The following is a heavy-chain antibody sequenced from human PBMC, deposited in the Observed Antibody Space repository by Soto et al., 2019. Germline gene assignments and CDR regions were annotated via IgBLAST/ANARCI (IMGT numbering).Heavy chain of an antibody. Sequence: GASVKVSCKASGYTFTSYDINWLRQATGQGLEWMGWMNPNSGNTGYAQKFQGRVTMTRNTSISTAYMELSSLRSEDTAVYYCARDPPYYYDSSGVTGMDVWGQGTTVTVSS. CDR3: ARDPPYYYDSSGVTGMDV. CDR2: MNPNSGNT. J-gene: IGHJ6*02. CDR1: GYTFTSYD. D-gene: IGHD3-22*01. V-gene: IGHV1-8*01.